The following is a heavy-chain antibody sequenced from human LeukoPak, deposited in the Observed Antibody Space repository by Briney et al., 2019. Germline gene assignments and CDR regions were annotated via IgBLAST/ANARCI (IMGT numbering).Heavy chain of an antibody. CDR2: INPRGGST. Sequence: ASVKVSCKASGYTFTTYYMYWVRQAPGQGLEWMGRINPRGGSTIYAQKFQGRVTMTRDTSTTTVYMELSSLRSADTAVYYCARETYGANSGATDYWGQGTLVTVSS. D-gene: IGHD4-23*01. J-gene: IGHJ4*02. V-gene: IGHV1-46*01. CDR3: ARETYGANSGATDY. CDR1: GYTFTTYY.